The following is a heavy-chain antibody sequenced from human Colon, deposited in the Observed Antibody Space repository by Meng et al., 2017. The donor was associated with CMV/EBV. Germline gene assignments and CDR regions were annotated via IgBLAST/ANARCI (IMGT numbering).Heavy chain of an antibody. CDR2: IYYSGSA. J-gene: IGHJ3*02. D-gene: IGHD2-21*01. V-gene: IGHV4-59*11. Sequence: GSLRLSCTVSGDSIRSHYWSWIRQPPGKGLEWMGYIYYSGSATYSPSLRSRITISVDTSKNQFSLNLRSVTAADTAMYFCARDRHSEVVIALKGTFDIWGQGTRVTVSS. CDR3: ARDRHSEVVIALKGTFDI. CDR1: GDSIRSHY.